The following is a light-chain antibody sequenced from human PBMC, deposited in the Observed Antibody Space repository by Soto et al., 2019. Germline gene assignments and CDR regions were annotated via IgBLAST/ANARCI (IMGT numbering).Light chain of an antibody. J-gene: IGKJ5*01. CDR3: MQATQSRT. Sequence: DIVLTQTPLSSPVTLGQPASISCRSSQSLVYSDGNSYLSWLQQRPGQPLRLLIYQVSERFSGVTDRFSGGGAGTEFTLKISRVEPEDVGVYYCMQATQSRTFGQGTRLEIK. V-gene: IGKV2-24*01. CDR1: QSLVYSDGNSY. CDR2: QVS.